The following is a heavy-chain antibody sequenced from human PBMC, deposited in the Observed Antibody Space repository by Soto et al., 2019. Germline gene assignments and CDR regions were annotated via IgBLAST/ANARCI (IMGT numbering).Heavy chain of an antibody. CDR1: GYSFTSYW. CDR2: IDPSDSYT. V-gene: IGHV5-10-1*01. J-gene: IGHJ4*01. D-gene: IGHD3-22*01. CDR3: AKGYYYDSRTPYYFDY. Sequence: ESLKISCKGSGYSFTSYWISWVRQMPGKGLEWMGRIDPSDSYTNYSPSFQGHVTISADKSISTAYLQWSSLKASDTAMYYCAKGYYYDSRTPYYFDYWGQEPLSPSPQ.